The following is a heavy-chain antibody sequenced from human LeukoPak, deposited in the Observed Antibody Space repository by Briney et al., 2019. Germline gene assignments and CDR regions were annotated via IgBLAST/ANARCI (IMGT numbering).Heavy chain of an antibody. CDR3: VRYCSSTTCYTRAVDY. CDR1: GYSITSGYN. V-gene: IGHV4-38-2*01. D-gene: IGHD2-2*02. CDR2: IYHSGSA. Sequence: SETLSLNCAVSGYSITSGYNWAWIRHPPGKVLEWIGSIYHSGSAYYNPSPTSRVTISVDTSKNQFSLKLSSVTAADTAVYYCVRYCSSTTCYTRAVDYWGQGTLVTVSS. J-gene: IGHJ4*02.